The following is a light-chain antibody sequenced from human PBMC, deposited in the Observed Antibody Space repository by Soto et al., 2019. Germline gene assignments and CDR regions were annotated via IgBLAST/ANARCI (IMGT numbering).Light chain of an antibody. V-gene: IGLV2-14*01. Sequence: QAVVTQPASVSGSPGQSITISCTGTSSDVGGYNYVSWYQQHPGKAPKLMIYEVSNRPSGVSNRFSGSKSDNTASLTISGLQAEDEADYYCSSYTSSSTYVFGTGTKLTVL. CDR3: SSYTSSSTYV. CDR1: SSDVGGYNY. CDR2: EVS. J-gene: IGLJ1*01.